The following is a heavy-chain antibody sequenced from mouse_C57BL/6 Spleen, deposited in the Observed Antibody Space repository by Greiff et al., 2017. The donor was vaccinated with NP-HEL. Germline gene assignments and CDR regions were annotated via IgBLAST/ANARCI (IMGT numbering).Heavy chain of an antibody. J-gene: IGHJ2*01. CDR3: TRTGETPLPLLLGDY. D-gene: IGHD2-1*01. CDR1: GYTFTDYE. CDR2: IDPETGGT. Sequence: VQLQQSGAELVRPGASVTLSCKASGYTFTDYEMHWVKQTPVHGLEWIGAIDPETGGTAYNQKFKGKAILTADKSSSTAYMELRSLTSEDSAVYYCTRTGETPLPLLLGDYWGQGTTLTVSS. V-gene: IGHV1-15*01.